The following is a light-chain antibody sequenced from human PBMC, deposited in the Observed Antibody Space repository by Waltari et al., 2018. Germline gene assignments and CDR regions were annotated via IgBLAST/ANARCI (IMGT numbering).Light chain of an antibody. CDR2: EVN. J-gene: IGLJ3*02. V-gene: IGLV2-23*02. CDR3: CSHADSTTLWM. Sequence: QSALNQPPSASGSLGQSITISGTGPSSAFGSDTLVSCYQQHPGKAPKLIMSEVNQRPSGVSNRSSGSKSGNTASLTISGLQAEDEADYYCCSHADSTTLWMFGGGTKLTVL. CDR1: SSAFGSDTL.